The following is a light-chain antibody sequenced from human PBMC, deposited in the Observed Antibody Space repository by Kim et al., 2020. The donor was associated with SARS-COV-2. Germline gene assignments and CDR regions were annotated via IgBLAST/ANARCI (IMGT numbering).Light chain of an antibody. Sequence: SITISCTGTSSDVGSYNVVSWYQQRPGKAPKLIIYEVSKRSSGVSNRFSGSKSDNTASLTISGLQAEDEADYYCCSYAGSSALDVFGTGTKVTVL. CDR2: EVS. CDR3: CSYAGSSALDV. V-gene: IGLV2-23*02. J-gene: IGLJ1*01. CDR1: SSDVGSYNV.